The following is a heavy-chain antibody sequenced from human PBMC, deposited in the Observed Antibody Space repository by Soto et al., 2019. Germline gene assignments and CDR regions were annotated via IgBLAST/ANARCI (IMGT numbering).Heavy chain of an antibody. J-gene: IGHJ4*02. CDR2: IYYSGST. CDR3: ARSDGRY. CDR1: GGSISSYY. Sequence: QVQLQESGPGLVKPSETLSLTCTVSGGSISSYYWSWIRQPPGKGLEWIGYIYYSGSTNYNPSLMSRVTIAVDTSKHPSSLKLSSVTAADTAVYYCARSDGRYWGQGTLVTVSS. V-gene: IGHV4-59*01.